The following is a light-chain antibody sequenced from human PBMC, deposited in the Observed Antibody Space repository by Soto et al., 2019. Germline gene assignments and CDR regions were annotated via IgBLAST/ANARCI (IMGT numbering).Light chain of an antibody. J-gene: IGKJ1*01. CDR3: QHYNSYSDG. CDR1: QTISSW. Sequence: DIQMTQSPSTLSGSVGDRVTITCRASQTISSWLAWYQQKPGKAPKLLIYKASSLKSGFLSRVSVSGSGTAFTDTISCLRPDDFATYNCQHYNSYSDGFRQGTKVELK. CDR2: KAS. V-gene: IGKV1-5*03.